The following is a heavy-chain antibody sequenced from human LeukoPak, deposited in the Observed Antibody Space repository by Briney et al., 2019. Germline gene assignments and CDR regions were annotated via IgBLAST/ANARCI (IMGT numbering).Heavy chain of an antibody. CDR2: IYYSGST. D-gene: IGHD3-10*01. CDR1: GGSFSGYY. CDR3: ARGGYYGSGNDFRFDP. V-gene: IGHV4-59*01. J-gene: IGHJ5*02. Sequence: SSETLSLPCAVYGGSFSGYYWSWIRQPPGKGLEWIGYIYYSGSTNYKPSLKSRVTISVDTSKNQFSLKLSSVTAADTAVYYCARGGYYGSGNDFRFDPWGQGTLVTVSS.